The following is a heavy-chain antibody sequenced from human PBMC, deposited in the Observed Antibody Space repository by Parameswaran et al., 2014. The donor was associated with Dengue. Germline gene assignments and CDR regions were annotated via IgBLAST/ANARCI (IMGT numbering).Heavy chain of an antibody. J-gene: IGHJ6*02. D-gene: IGHD4-23*01. Sequence: AGGSLRLSCAVYGGSFSGYYWSWIRQPPGKGLEWIGEINHSGSTNYNPSLKSRVTISVDTSKNQFSLKLSSVTAADTAVYYCARAPYGGNWPYYYYGMDVWGQGTTVTVSS. CDR3: ARAPYGGNWPYYYYGMDV. V-gene: IGHV4-34*01. CDR1: GGSFSGYY. CDR2: INHSGST.